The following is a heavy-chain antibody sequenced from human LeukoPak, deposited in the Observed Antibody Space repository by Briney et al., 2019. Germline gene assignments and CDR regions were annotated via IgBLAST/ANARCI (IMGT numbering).Heavy chain of an antibody. V-gene: IGHV4-39*07. D-gene: IGHD1-26*01. CDR1: GGSISSSSYY. CDR2: IYYSGST. J-gene: IGHJ4*02. CDR3: ARAAGGPSGSYYLDY. Sequence: SETLSLTCTVSGGSISSSSYYWGWIRQPPGKGLEWIGSIYYSGSTYYNPSLKSRVTISVDTSKNQFSLKLSSVTAADTAVYYCARAAGGPSGSYYLDYWGQGTLVTVSS.